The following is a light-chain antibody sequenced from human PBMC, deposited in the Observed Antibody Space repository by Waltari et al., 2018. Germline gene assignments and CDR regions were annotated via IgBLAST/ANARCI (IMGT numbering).Light chain of an antibody. V-gene: IGKV3-11*01. Sequence: EIVLTQSPATLSLSPGERATLSCRASQSVGTYLAWSQQKPGPAPRLLISEASYRASGIPARFSGSGSGTDFTLTISSLEPEDFAIYYCQQRTDWPPLTFGGGTKVEIK. J-gene: IGKJ4*01. CDR1: QSVGTY. CDR2: EAS. CDR3: QQRTDWPPLT.